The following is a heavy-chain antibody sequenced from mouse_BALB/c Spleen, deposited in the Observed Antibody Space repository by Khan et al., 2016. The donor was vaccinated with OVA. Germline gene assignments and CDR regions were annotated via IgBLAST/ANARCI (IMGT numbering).Heavy chain of an antibody. CDR2: ISSDNGNT. J-gene: IGHJ3*01. D-gene: IGHD1-3*01. CDR3: AKLTAY. CDR1: GYKFNDYA. Sequence: VQLQESGPEVVRPGVPVKISCKGSGYKFNDYAMHWVKQRHAKSLEWMGVISSDNGNTNYNHKFKGKATMTVDKSSNTAYMELARLTSEGSAVYYCAKLTAYWGQGTLVTVSA. V-gene: IGHV1S137*01.